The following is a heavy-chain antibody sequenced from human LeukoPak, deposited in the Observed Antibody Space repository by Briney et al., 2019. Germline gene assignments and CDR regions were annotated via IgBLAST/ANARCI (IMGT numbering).Heavy chain of an antibody. CDR3: ARGPSGNLDY. CDR1: GYTFTGYY. V-gene: IGHV1-8*01. D-gene: IGHD4-23*01. Sequence: AASVKVSCKASGYTFTGYYINWVRQAPGQGLEWMGWMNPNSGNKGYEQKFKGRVTMTRNTSISTAYMELSSLRSEDTAVYYCARGPSGNLDYWGQGTLVTVSS. CDR2: MNPNSGNK. J-gene: IGHJ4*02.